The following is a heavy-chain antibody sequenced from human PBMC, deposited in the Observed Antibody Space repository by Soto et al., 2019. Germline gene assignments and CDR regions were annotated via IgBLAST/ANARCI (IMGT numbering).Heavy chain of an antibody. D-gene: IGHD6-13*01. CDR3: ARALAAAGPFDC. CDR1: GYTFTNYA. CDR2: ISAYNGNT. V-gene: IGHV1-18*01. J-gene: IGHJ4*02. Sequence: QVQLVQSGAEVKKPGASVKVSCKASGYTFTNYAFSWVRQAPGQGLEWMGWISAYNGNTNYPQKLKGRVTMTTDTSTSTAYMELRSLRSDDTAVYYSARALAAAGPFDCWGQGTLVTVSS.